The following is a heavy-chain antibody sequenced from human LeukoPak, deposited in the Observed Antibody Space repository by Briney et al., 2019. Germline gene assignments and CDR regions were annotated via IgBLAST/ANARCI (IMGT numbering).Heavy chain of an antibody. V-gene: IGHV4-59*08. J-gene: IGHJ4*02. CDR2: IYYSGST. CDR3: ARSKGYFDY. Sequence: SETLSLTCTVSGGSISSYYWSWIRQPPGKGLEWIGYIYYSGSTNYIPSLKSRVTILVDTSKNQFSLKLSSVTAADTAVYYCARSKGYFDYWGQGTLVTVSS. CDR1: GGSISSYY.